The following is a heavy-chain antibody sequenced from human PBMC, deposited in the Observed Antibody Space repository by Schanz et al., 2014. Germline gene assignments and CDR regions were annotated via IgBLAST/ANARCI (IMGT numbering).Heavy chain of an antibody. J-gene: IGHJ4*02. CDR2: LSFDSRHI. D-gene: IGHD1-1*01. V-gene: IGHV3-21*06. CDR3: ARDGVAATTDFEY. Sequence: EVQLVESGGGLVKPGGSLRLSCTASGFSFDSYNMNWVRQSPGKGLEWVAFLSFDSRHIYYADSVKGRFTISRDNAMSSLHPQMNTRRADDTAVYYCARDGVAATTDFEYWGQGALVTVSS. CDR1: GFSFDSYN.